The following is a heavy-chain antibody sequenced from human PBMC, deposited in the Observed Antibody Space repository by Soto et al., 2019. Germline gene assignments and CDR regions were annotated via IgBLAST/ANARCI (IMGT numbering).Heavy chain of an antibody. CDR1: GFTFSDYG. CDR3: AKALRALTTVASAFFDY. CDR2: IWYDGRLK. Sequence: QVQLVESGGGVVQPGRSLRLSCAASGFTFSDYGMHWIRQTPGMELEWVAVIWYDGRLKYYADSVKGRFTISRDNSLTTLYLQMNSLRAEDTVVYYCAKALRALTTVASAFFDYWGQGTLVTVSS. D-gene: IGHD4-17*01. J-gene: IGHJ4*02. V-gene: IGHV3-33*06.